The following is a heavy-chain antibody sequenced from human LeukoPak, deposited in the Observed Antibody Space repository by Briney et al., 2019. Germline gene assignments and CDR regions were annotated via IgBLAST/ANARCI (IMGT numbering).Heavy chain of an antibody. Sequence: GGSLRLSCAASGFSFSTYWMTWVRQAPGKGLEWVSYISSSSTTIYYADSVKGRFTISRDNAKNSLYLQMNSLRAEDTAVYYCAELGITMIGGVWGKGTTVTISS. CDR3: AELGITMIGGV. D-gene: IGHD3-10*02. CDR2: ISSSSTTI. J-gene: IGHJ6*04. V-gene: IGHV3-48*01. CDR1: GFSFSTYW.